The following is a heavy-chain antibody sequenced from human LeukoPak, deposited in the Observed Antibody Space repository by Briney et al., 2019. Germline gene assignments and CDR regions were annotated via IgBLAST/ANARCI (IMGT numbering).Heavy chain of an antibody. Sequence: PGGSLRLSCAVSGFTFSSYWTNWVRKAPGKGREGVANRKQDGREKNYVDSVKGRFTISRDNAKSSLFLQMNDLRAEDTAVYYCAKGGRGNGEVYWGQGTLVTVSS. CDR2: RKQDGREK. D-gene: IGHD2-8*01. CDR3: AKGGRGNGEVY. J-gene: IGHJ4*02. V-gene: IGHV3-7*01. CDR1: GFTFSSYW.